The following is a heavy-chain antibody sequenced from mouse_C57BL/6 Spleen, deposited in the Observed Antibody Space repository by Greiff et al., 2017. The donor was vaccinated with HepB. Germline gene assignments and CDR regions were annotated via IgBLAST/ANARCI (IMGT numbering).Heavy chain of an antibody. Sequence: VQLQQSGPELVKPGASVKISCKASGYAFSSSWMNWVKQRPGKGLEWIGRIYPGDGDTNYNGKFKGKATLTADKSSSTAYMQLSLLTAEDSAVYFCARAPYAPYYFDYWGQGTTLTVSS. CDR1: GYAFSSSW. D-gene: IGHD6-5*01. V-gene: IGHV1-82*01. J-gene: IGHJ2*01. CDR2: IYPGDGDT. CDR3: ARAPYAPYYFDY.